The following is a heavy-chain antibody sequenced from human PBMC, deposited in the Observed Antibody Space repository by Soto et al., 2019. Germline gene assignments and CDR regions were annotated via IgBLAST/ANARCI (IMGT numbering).Heavy chain of an antibody. Sequence: SETLSLTCAVSGGSISSSSYYWGWIRQPPGKVLEWIGSIFYSGSTYYNPSLKSRVTISVDTSKNQFSLKLTSVTAADTAVYYCARHEAPSGWYFDYWGQGTLVTVSS. CDR1: GGSISSSSYY. CDR3: ARHEAPSGWYFDY. V-gene: IGHV4-39*01. J-gene: IGHJ4*02. CDR2: IFYSGST. D-gene: IGHD6-19*01.